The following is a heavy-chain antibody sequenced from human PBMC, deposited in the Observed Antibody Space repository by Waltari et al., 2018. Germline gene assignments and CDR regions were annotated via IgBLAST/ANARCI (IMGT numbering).Heavy chain of an antibody. CDR3: ARDIRAGTVRYFDL. CDR1: GGSISSYY. J-gene: IGHJ2*01. V-gene: IGHV4-4*07. CDR2: IYTRGST. D-gene: IGHD6-19*01. Sequence: QVQLQESGPGLVKPSETLSLTCTVSGGSISSYYWSWIRQPAGKGLEWIGRIYTRGSTNYNPSLKSRVTMSVDTSKNQFSLKLSSVTAADTAVYYCARDIRAGTVRYFDLWGRGTLVTVSS.